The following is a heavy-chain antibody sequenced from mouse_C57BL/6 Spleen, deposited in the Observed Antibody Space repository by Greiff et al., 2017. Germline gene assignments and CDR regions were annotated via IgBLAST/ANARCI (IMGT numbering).Heavy chain of an antibody. D-gene: IGHD2-12*01. CDR1: GFSFNTYA. CDR2: IRSKSNNSAT. Sequence: DVHLVESGGGLVQPKGSLKLSCAASGFSFNTYAMNWVRQAPGKGLEWVARIRSKSNNSATYYADSVKDRFTISRDDSESMLYRQMNNLKTEDTAMYFCVRHSTTRYFEVWGTGTTVTVSS. CDR3: VRHSTTRYFEV. V-gene: IGHV10-1*01. J-gene: IGHJ1*03.